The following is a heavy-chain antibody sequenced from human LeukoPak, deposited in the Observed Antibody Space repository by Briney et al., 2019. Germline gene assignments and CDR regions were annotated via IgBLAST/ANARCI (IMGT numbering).Heavy chain of an antibody. CDR1: GFTFSSYS. CDR3: ARAGEGIAVAVDY. J-gene: IGHJ4*02. Sequence: GGSLRLSCAASGFTFSSYSMNWVRQAPGKGLEWVSSISSSSSYIYYADSVKGRFTTSRDNAKNSLYLQMNSLRAEDTAVYYCARAGEGIAVAVDYWGQGTLVTVSS. V-gene: IGHV3-21*01. CDR2: ISSSSSYI. D-gene: IGHD6-19*01.